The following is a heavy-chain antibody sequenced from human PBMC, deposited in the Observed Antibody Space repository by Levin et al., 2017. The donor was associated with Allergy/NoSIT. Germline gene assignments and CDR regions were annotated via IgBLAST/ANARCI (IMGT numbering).Heavy chain of an antibody. CDR1: GFSLTTSGMR. V-gene: IGHV2-70*17. J-gene: IGHJ3*01. CDR2: SDWDDDK. CDR3: ARIRPSDPGAFDV. Sequence: RVSGPTLVKPTQTLTLTCTVSGFSLTTSGMRVSWIRQPPGKALEWLARSDWDDDKFYSTSLETRLTISKDTSKNQVILTMTNMDPVDTATYFCARIRPSDPGAFDVWGQGTMVTVSS.